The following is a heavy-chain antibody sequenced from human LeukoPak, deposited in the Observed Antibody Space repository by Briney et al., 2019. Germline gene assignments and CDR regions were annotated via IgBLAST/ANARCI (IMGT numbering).Heavy chain of an antibody. V-gene: IGHV1-69*13. CDR1: GGTFSSYA. J-gene: IGHJ4*02. Sequence: SVKVSCKASGGTFSSYAISWVRQAPGQGLEWMGGIIPIFGTANYAQKFQGRVTITADESTSTAYMELSSLRSGDTAVYYCARGPDSSGYYFDYWGQGTLVTVSS. CDR3: ARGPDSSGYYFDY. D-gene: IGHD3-22*01. CDR2: IIPIFGTA.